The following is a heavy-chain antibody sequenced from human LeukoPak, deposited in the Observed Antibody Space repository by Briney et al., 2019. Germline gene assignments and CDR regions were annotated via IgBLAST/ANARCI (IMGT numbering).Heavy chain of an antibody. V-gene: IGHV4-39*01. CDR3: ARLNLGAYCGGDCYSEEFDY. CDR1: GGSISSSSYY. Sequence: SETLSLTCIVSGGSISSSSYYWGWIRQPPGKGLEWIGSIYYSGSTYYNPSLKSRVTISVDTSKNQFSLKLSSVTAADTAVYYCARLNLGAYCGGDCYSEEFDYWGQGTLVTVSS. CDR2: IYYSGST. J-gene: IGHJ4*02. D-gene: IGHD2-21*02.